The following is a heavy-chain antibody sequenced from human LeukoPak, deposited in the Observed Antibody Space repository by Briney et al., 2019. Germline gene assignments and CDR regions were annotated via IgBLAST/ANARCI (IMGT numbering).Heavy chain of an antibody. Sequence: PGGSLRLSCAASGFTFSNYAMSWVRQAPGKGLEWVSSIDKNDATTNYADSVRGRFTISRDNSKNTLHLQMSSLRAEDTAVYYCAKCNGQLLEQWYYDYWGQGTLVTVSS. CDR1: GFTFSNYA. D-gene: IGHD1/OR15-1a*01. V-gene: IGHV3-23*01. J-gene: IGHJ4*02. CDR3: AKCNGQLLEQWYYDY. CDR2: IDKNDATT.